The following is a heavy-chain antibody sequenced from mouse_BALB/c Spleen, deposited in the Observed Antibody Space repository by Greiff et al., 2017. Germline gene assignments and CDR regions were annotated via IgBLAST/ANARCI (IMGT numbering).Heavy chain of an antibody. Sequence: VQLQQSGAELVKPGASVKLSCKASGYTFTSYWMHWVKQRPGQGLEWIGEINPSNGRTNYNEKFKSKATLTVDKSSSTAYMQLSSLTSEDSAVYYCARRAIPYAMDYWGQGTSVTVSS. V-gene: IGHV1S81*02. CDR3: ARRAIPYAMDY. J-gene: IGHJ4*01. CDR2: INPSNGRT. D-gene: IGHD3-3*01. CDR1: GYTFTSYW.